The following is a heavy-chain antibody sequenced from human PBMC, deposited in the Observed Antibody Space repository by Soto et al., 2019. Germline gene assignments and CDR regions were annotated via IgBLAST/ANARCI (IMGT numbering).Heavy chain of an antibody. CDR1: GFSLTTSGVG. J-gene: IGHJ3*01. CDR2: IYWDDDK. V-gene: IGHV2-5*02. Sequence: QITLKESGPALVKPTQTLTLTCTFSGFSLTTSGVGVGWVRQPRGKALEWLAYIYWDDDKRYSPSLRNRLTITKDSSRNQVVLTMTNMEPVDTRTYSCVRSSYDASPHSGTDDFDFWGQGTMVTSSS. CDR3: VRSSYDASPHSGTDDFDF. D-gene: IGHD3-22*01.